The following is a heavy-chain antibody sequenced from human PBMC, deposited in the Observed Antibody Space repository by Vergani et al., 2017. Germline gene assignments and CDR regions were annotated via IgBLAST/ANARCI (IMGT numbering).Heavy chain of an antibody. CDR1: GGTFSSYA. CDR2: IIPIFGTA. Sequence: QVQLVQSGAEVKKPGSSVKVSCKASGGTFSSYAISWVRQAPGQGLEWMGGIIPIFGTANYEQKLQGRFTMTPDTSTRTAYMELRSLRSDDTAVYYCAGYSPRGQWLVRSDVRLNYWGQGTLVTVSS. CDR3: AGYSPRGQWLVRSDVRLNY. D-gene: IGHD6-19*01. V-gene: IGHV1-69*06. J-gene: IGHJ4*02.